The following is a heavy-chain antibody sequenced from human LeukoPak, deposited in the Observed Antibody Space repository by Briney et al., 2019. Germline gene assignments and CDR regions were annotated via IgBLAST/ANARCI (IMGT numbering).Heavy chain of an antibody. J-gene: IGHJ6*02. CDR1: GYSFSTYW. D-gene: IGHD1-14*01. CDR2: IYPGDSNT. V-gene: IGHV5-51*01. Sequence: GESLKISCKGSGYSFSTYWIGWVRQMPGKGLEWMGIIYPGDSNTRYSPSFQGQVTISVDKSISTAYLQWSSLRASDTAMYYCRRYPPGHFGMDVWGQGTAVTVSS. CDR3: RRYPPGHFGMDV.